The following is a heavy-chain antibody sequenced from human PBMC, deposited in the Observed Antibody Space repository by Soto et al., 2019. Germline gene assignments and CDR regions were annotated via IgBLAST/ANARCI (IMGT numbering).Heavy chain of an antibody. V-gene: IGHV1-2*04. CDR1: AYAFTCYC. D-gene: IGHD4-4*01. CDR3: ARRVWDSNYASDWFDP. Sequence: SVKVSCKAPAYAFTCYCMHWVRQAPGQGLEWMGWITPNRGGTNYAQKFPGWVTMTRDTSSSTAYMELSRLRSDDTAVYYCARRVWDSNYASDWFDPWGQGTLVTVSS. CDR2: ITPNRGGT. J-gene: IGHJ5*02.